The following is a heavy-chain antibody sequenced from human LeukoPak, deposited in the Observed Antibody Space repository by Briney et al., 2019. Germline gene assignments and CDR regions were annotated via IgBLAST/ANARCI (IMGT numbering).Heavy chain of an antibody. D-gene: IGHD2/OR15-2a*01. CDR3: ARGRSMSGWYIDL. Sequence: QPGGSLRLSCAASGFTFSSYGMHWVRQAPGKGLEWVAVIWYDGSNKYYPDSVQGRFTISRDNSKNTLYLQVNSLRAEDTAVYYCARGRSMSGWYIDLWGRGTLVTVSS. V-gene: IGHV3-33*01. J-gene: IGHJ2*01. CDR1: GFTFSSYG. CDR2: IWYDGSNK.